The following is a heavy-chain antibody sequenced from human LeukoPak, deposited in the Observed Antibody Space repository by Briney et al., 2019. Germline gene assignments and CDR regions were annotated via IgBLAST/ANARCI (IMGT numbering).Heavy chain of an antibody. CDR3: ATAPPRTVPMDV. V-gene: IGHV3-30*01. J-gene: IGHJ6*03. CDR2: ISYDGSNK. D-gene: IGHD1-14*01. CDR1: GFTFSSYA. Sequence: GRSLRLSCAASGFTFSSYAMHWVRQAPGKGLEWVAVISYDGSNKYYADSVKGRFTISRDNSKNTLYLQMNSLRAEDTAVYYCATAPPRTVPMDVWGKGTTVTVSS.